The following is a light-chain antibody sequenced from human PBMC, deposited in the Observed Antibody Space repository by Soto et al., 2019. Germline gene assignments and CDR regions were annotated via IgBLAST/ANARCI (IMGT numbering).Light chain of an antibody. Sequence: EIVLTQSPGTLSLSPGERTTLSCRASQTVNNNYLSWYKQKPGQAPRLFIYGASTRATGIPERFSGSGSGTDFALTISRLEPEEFAVYYCQQYGSSRTFGQGTKVEIK. CDR1: QTVNNNY. J-gene: IGKJ1*01. CDR2: GAS. CDR3: QQYGSSRT. V-gene: IGKV3-20*01.